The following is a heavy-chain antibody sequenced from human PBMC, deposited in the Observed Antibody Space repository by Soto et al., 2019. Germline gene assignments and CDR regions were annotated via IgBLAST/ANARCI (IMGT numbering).Heavy chain of an antibody. D-gene: IGHD6-25*01. Sequence: QVQLVESGGGLVKPGGSLRLSCAASGLSFSDHYLTWIRQAPGKGLEWVSYISVSGTTIFSADSVRGRFTVSRDNAKNSLFLQMNSLRAEDTAVYYCARGRSGRSRDWGQGTLVTVSS. J-gene: IGHJ4*02. CDR1: GLSFSDHY. CDR2: ISVSGTTI. CDR3: ARGRSGRSRD. V-gene: IGHV3-11*01.